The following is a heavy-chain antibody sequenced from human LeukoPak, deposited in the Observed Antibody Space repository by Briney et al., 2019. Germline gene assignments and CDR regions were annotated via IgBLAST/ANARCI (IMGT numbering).Heavy chain of an antibody. V-gene: IGHV5-51*01. Sequence: GDSLNISCKASGYNFVNFWIGWVRQMPGKGLEWMGIIYPGDSDTRYSPSFQGQVTISADKSISTAYLQWSSLKASDTAMYYCARGGQIGIAAADPYYYYGMDVWGQGTTVTVSS. CDR2: IYPGDSDT. D-gene: IGHD6-13*01. J-gene: IGHJ6*02. CDR1: GYNFVNFW. CDR3: ARGGQIGIAAADPYYYYGMDV.